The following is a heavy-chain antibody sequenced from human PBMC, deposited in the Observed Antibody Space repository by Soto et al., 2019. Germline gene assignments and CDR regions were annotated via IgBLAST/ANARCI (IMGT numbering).Heavy chain of an antibody. CDR2: IYYSGST. CDR3: ARGPRSRLRFLEWFWFDP. D-gene: IGHD3-3*01. CDR1: GGSISSYY. J-gene: IGHJ5*02. Sequence: SETLSLTCTVSGGSISSYYWSWIRQPPGKGLEWIGYIYYSGSTNYNPSLKSRVTISVDTSKNQFSLKLSSVTAADTAVCYCARGPRSRLRFLEWFWFDPWGQGTLVTVSS. V-gene: IGHV4-59*01.